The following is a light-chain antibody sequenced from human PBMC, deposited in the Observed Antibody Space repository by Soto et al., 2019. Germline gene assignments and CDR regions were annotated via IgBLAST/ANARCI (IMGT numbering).Light chain of an antibody. J-gene: IGLJ2*01. Sequence: QAVVTQPPSASGSPGQSVTISCTGTSSDIGGYNYVSWYQHHPGKAPKLMIYEVTKRPSGVPDRFSGSKSGNPASLTVSGLQAEDEAAYYCSSYAGSNNPVIFGGGTKLTVL. CDR2: EVT. CDR3: SSYAGSNNPVI. CDR1: SSDIGGYNY. V-gene: IGLV2-8*01.